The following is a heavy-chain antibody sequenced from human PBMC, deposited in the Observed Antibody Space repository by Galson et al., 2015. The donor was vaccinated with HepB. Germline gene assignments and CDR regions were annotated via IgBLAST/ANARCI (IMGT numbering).Heavy chain of an antibody. Sequence: SCKASGYTFTSYYMHWVRQALGQGLEWMGIINPSGGSTSYAQKFQGRVTMTRDTSTSTVYMELSSLRSEDTAVYYCARWNELVHNYYYYGMDVWGQGTTVTVSS. CDR3: ARWNELVHNYYYYGMDV. V-gene: IGHV1-46*01. CDR1: GYTFTSYY. D-gene: IGHD6-13*01. J-gene: IGHJ6*02. CDR2: INPSGGST.